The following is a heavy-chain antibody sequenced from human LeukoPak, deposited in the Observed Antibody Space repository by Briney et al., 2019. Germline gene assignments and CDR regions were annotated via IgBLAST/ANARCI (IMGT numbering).Heavy chain of an antibody. Sequence: GGSLRLSCAASGFTFSSYGMSWVRQAPGKGLEWVSAISGSGGSTYYADSVKGRFTISRDNAKNSLYLQMNSLRAEDTAVYYCAKSPSSSWGWYYFDYWGQGTLVTVSS. CDR1: GFTFSSYG. CDR2: ISGSGGST. D-gene: IGHD6-13*01. V-gene: IGHV3-23*01. CDR3: AKSPSSSWGWYYFDY. J-gene: IGHJ4*02.